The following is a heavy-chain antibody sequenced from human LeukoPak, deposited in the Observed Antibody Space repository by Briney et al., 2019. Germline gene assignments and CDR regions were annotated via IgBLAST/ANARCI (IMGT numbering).Heavy chain of an antibody. CDR3: ARDLKVVVAAPNYYYYGMDV. CDR2: ISSSGSTI. Sequence: GGSLRLSCAASGFTFSDYYMSWIRQAPGKGLEWVSYISSSGSTIYFADSVKGRFTNSRDNAKNSLYLQMNSLRAEDTAVYYYARDLKVVVAAPNYYYYGMDVWGQGTTVAVSS. V-gene: IGHV3-11*01. CDR1: GFTFSDYY. D-gene: IGHD2-15*01. J-gene: IGHJ6*02.